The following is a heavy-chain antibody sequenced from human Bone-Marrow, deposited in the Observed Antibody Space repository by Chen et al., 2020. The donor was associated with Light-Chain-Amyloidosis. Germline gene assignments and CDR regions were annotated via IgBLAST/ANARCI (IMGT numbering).Heavy chain of an antibody. CDR1: GFTFSSYG. D-gene: IGHD4-17*01. J-gene: IGHJ4*02. V-gene: IGHV3-30*02. Sequence: EQLVESGGGLVQPGGSLRLSCAASGFTFSSYGIHWVRQAPGKGLEWVAFIRYDGSNKYYADSVKGRFTISRDNSKNTLYLQMNSLRAEDTALYYCAKGHDYGDYGEYYFDYWGQGTLVTVSS. CDR2: IRYDGSNK. CDR3: AKGHDYGDYGEYYFDY.